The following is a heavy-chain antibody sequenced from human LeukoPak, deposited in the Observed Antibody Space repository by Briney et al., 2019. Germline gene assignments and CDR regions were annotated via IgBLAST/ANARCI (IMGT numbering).Heavy chain of an antibody. CDR3: TYCSGGSCYWPLDY. Sequence: ASVKVSCKASGGTFNIYAITWVRQAPGQGLEWMGGIIPIFGTTNYAQKFQGRVTITADESTSTAYMELSSLRSADTAVYYCTYCSGGSCYWPLDYWGQGTLVTVSS. V-gene: IGHV1-69*13. J-gene: IGHJ4*02. D-gene: IGHD2-15*01. CDR1: GGTFNIYA. CDR2: IIPIFGTT.